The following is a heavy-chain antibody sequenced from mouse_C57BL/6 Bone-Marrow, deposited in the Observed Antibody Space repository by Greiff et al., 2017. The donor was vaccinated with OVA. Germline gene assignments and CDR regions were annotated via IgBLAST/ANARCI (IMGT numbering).Heavy chain of an antibody. J-gene: IGHJ2*01. Sequence: QVQLQQPGAELVKPGASVKLSCKASGYTFTSYWMQRVKQRPGQGLEWIGEIDPSDSYTNYNQKFKGKATLTVDTSSSTAYMQLSSLTSEDSAVYYCARADYWGQGTTLTVSS. CDR3: ARADY. CDR2: IDPSDSYT. CDR1: GYTFTSYW. V-gene: IGHV1-50*01.